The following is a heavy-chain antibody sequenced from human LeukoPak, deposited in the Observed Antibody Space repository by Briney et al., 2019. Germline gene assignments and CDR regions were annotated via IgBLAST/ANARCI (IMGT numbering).Heavy chain of an antibody. D-gene: IGHD6-19*01. Sequence: GGSLRLSCAASGFTFSDYYMSWIRQAPGKGLEWVSYISSSGSTIYYADSVKGRFTISRDNAKNSLYLQMNSLRAEDTAVYYCAKDQRYSSGTFDYWGQGTLVTVSS. CDR3: AKDQRYSSGTFDY. V-gene: IGHV3-11*01. J-gene: IGHJ4*02. CDR1: GFTFSDYY. CDR2: ISSSGSTI.